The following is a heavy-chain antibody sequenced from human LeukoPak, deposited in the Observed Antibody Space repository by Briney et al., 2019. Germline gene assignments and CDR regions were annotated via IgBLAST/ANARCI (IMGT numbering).Heavy chain of an antibody. V-gene: IGHV1-2*04. CDR3: ARATGGGSSYFDY. CDR2: TNPNSGGT. D-gene: IGHD6-6*01. Sequence: ASVKVSCKASGYTFTGYYMHWVRQAPGQGLEWMGWTNPNSGGTNYAQKFQGWVTMTRDTSISTAYMELSRLRSDDTAVYYCARATGGGSSYFDYWGQGTLVTVSS. CDR1: GYTFTGYY. J-gene: IGHJ4*02.